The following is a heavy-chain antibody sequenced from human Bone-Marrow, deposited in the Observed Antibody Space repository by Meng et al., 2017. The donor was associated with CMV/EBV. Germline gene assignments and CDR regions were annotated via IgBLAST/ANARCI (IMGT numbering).Heavy chain of an antibody. J-gene: IGHJ6*02. CDR1: GFTFSNGW. CDR2: IKSKTDGGTT. V-gene: IGHV3-15*01. CDR3: TTGLGYCSSTSCSPGVDV. D-gene: IGHD2-2*01. Sequence: GESLKISCAASGFTFSNGWMSWVRQAPGKGLEWVGRIKSKTDGGTTDYAAPVKGRFTISRDDSKNTLYLQMNSLKTEDTAVYYCTTGLGYCSSTSCSPGVDVWGQGTTVTVSS.